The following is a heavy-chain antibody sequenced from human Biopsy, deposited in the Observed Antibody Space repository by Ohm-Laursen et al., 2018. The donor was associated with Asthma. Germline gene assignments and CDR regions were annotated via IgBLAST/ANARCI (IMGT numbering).Heavy chain of an antibody. Sequence: SLRLSCAASGYTFSRYSIHWVRQIPGKGLEWVASISTASSFIYYADSVRGRFTISRDNAKNSLYLQMNSLRAEDTAVYYCARDTRPNWFDPWGQGTLVTVSS. V-gene: IGHV3-21*04. J-gene: IGHJ5*02. D-gene: IGHD3-3*01. CDR3: ARDTRPNWFDP. CDR1: GYTFSRYS. CDR2: ISTASSFI.